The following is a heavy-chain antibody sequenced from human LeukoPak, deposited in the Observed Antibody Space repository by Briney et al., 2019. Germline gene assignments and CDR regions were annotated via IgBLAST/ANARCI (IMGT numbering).Heavy chain of an antibody. D-gene: IGHD4-17*01. CDR3: AREEADYGSSI. J-gene: IGHJ4*02. Sequence: SETLSLTCTVSGGSISSYYWSWIRQPPGKGLEWIGYIYHSGSTYYNPSLKSRVTISVDRSKNQFSLKLSSVTAADTAVYYCAREEADYGSSIWGQGTLVTVSS. CDR1: GGSISSYY. V-gene: IGHV4-59*12. CDR2: IYHSGST.